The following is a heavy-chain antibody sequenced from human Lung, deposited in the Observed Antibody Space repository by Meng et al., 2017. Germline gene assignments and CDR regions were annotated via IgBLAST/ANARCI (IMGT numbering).Heavy chain of an antibody. V-gene: IGHV1-2*06. CDR3: ARDEDISAAGKLFGDY. J-gene: IGHJ4*02. CDR2: INPKSGDT. D-gene: IGHD6-25*01. CDR1: GYNFPDYY. Sequence: QVQVAQSGAEVKKPGASVKVSCKPSGYNFPDYYIHWVRRAPGQGLEWMGRINPKSGDTHYAQKFQARVTMTGDTSISTAYMELSGLRSDDTAMYYCARDEDISAAGKLFGDYWGQGTLVTVSS.